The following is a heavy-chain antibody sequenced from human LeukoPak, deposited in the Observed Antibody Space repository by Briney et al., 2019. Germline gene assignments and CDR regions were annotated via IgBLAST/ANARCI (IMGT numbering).Heavy chain of an antibody. CDR3: ARILTYYYDSSGIDY. V-gene: IGHV1-69*02. J-gene: IGHJ4*02. D-gene: IGHD3-22*01. CDR2: ITPILGIA. CDR1: GGTFSSYT. Sequence: SVKVSCKASGGTFSSYTISWVRQAPGQGLEWMGRITPILGIANYAQKFQGRVTITADKSTSTAYMELSSLRSEDTAVYYCARILTYYYDSSGIDYWGQGTLVTVSS.